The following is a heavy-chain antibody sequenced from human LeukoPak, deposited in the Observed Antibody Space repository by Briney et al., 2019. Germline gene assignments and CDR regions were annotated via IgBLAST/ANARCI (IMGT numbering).Heavy chain of an antibody. CDR2: ISYGGST. V-gene: IGHV4-39*01. D-gene: IGHD4-23*01. J-gene: IGHJ5*02. Sequence: SETLSLTCTVSGGSITSNHYYWGWIRQPPGKGLEWIGSISYGGSTHYNPSLKSRVTMSVDTSKNQFSLKLRSVTATDTAVYHCATSPGADYGGDHWFDPWGQGTLVTGSS. CDR3: ATSPGADYGGDHWFDP. CDR1: GGSITSNHYY.